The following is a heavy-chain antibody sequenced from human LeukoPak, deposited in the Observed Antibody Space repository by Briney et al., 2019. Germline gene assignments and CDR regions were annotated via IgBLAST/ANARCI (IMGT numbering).Heavy chain of an antibody. J-gene: IGHJ4*02. CDR2: ISSSGSTI. D-gene: IGHD2-2*01. V-gene: IGHV3-11*01. CDR3: ARIDCSSTSCYGLLIDY. Sequence: PGGSLRLSCAASGFTFSDYYMSWIRQAPGKGLEWVSYISSSGSTIYYADAVKGRFTISRDNAKNSLYLQMNSLRAEDTAVYYGARIDCSSTSCYGLLIDYWGQGTLVTVSS. CDR1: GFTFSDYY.